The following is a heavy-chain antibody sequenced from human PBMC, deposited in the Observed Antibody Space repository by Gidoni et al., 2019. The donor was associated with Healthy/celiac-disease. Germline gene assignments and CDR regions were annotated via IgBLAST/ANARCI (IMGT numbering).Heavy chain of an antibody. V-gene: IGHV4-59*01. CDR1: GGSISSYY. D-gene: IGHD3-10*01. J-gene: IGHJ4*02. CDR3: ARAKGVGNYFDY. CDR2: IYYSGST. Sequence: QVPLQESGPGLVKPSETLSLTCTVPGGSISSYYWSWIRHPPGKGLEWIGYIYYSGSTNYNPSLKSRVTISVDTSKNQFSLKLSSVTAADTAVYYGARAKGVGNYFDYWGQGTLVTVSS.